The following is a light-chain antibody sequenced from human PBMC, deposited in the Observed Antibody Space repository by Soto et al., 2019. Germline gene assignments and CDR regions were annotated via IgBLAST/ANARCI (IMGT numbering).Light chain of an antibody. CDR2: GAS. J-gene: IGKJ4*01. CDR3: QQYGSSPLT. CDR1: QSVSSN. Sequence: EIVVTQTQATLSVSPGERATLSCRASQSVSSNLAWYQQKPGQAPRLLIYGASNRATGIPDRFSGSGSGTDFTLTISRMEPEDFAVFYCQQYGSSPLTFGGRTMVDI. V-gene: IGKV3-20*01.